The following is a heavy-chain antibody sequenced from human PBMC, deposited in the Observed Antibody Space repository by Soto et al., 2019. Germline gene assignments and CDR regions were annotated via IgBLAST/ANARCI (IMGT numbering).Heavy chain of an antibody. Sequence: ETLSLTCTVSGDSIGSGGYYWSWVRQAPGKGLEWVANIKQDGSEKYDVDSVKGRFTISRDNAKNSLYLQMNSLRAEDTAVYYCAREGISMVRGAVYYYYGMDVWGQGTTVTVSS. CDR3: AREGISMVRGAVYYYYGMDV. J-gene: IGHJ6*02. CDR2: IKQDGSEK. D-gene: IGHD3-10*01. V-gene: IGHV3-7*01. CDR1: GDSIGSGGYY.